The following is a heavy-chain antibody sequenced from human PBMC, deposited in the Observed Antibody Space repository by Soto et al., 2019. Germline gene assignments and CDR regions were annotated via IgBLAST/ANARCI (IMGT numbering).Heavy chain of an antibody. CDR3: AKDVNIVFSSGAIEYFDL. CDR1: GFTFSSYG. J-gene: IGHJ2*01. CDR2: ISYDGSNK. D-gene: IGHD2-15*01. V-gene: IGHV3-30*18. Sequence: QVQLVESGGGVVQPGRSQRLSCAASGFTFSSYGMHWVRQAPGKGLEWVAVISYDGSNKYYGDSVKGRFTISRDNSKNTLYLQMNSLRAEDTAVYYCAKDVNIVFSSGAIEYFDLWGRGTLVSVSS.